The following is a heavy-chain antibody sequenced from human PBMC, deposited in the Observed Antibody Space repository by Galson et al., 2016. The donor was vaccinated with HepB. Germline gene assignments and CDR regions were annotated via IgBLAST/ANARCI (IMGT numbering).Heavy chain of an antibody. Sequence: QSGAEVKKPGESLKISCKGSGYSFTSYWIGWVRQMPGKGLEWMGIIYPGDSDTRYSPSFQGQVTISADKSISTAYLQWSNLKASDPAIYYCAIHSEPYYYGMDVWGQGTTVTVSS. CDR3: AIHSEPYYYGMDV. D-gene: IGHD2-15*01. V-gene: IGHV5-51*03. CDR2: IYPGDSDT. CDR1: GYSFTSYW. J-gene: IGHJ6*02.